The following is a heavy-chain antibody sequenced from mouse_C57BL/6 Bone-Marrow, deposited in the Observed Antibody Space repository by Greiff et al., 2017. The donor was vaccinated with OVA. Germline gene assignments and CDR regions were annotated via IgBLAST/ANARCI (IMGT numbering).Heavy chain of an antibody. CDR3: VREVRIYYGSRVYAMDY. J-gene: IGHJ4*01. CDR2: IRSKSSNYAT. CDR1: GFTFNTYA. D-gene: IGHD1-1*01. V-gene: IGHV10-3*01. Sequence: EVKVVESGGGLVQPKGSLKLSCAASGFTFNTYAMHWVRQAPGKGLEWVARIRSKSSNYATYYADSVKDRFTISRDDSQSMLYLQMNNLKTEDTAMYYCVREVRIYYGSRVYAMDYWGQGTSVTVSS.